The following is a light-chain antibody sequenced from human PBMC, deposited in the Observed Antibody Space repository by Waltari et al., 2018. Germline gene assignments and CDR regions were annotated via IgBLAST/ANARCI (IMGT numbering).Light chain of an antibody. CDR3: QHYVRLPVT. V-gene: IGKV3-20*01. CDR2: GAS. CDR1: QSVSRT. Sequence: ESVLTQSPGTLSLSPGERATLSCRASQSVSRTLAWYQQKPGKAPRLRIYGASTRATGIPERFIGGGSGTDFSLTISRLEPEDFAVYYCQHYVRLPVTFGQGTNVEIK. J-gene: IGKJ1*01.